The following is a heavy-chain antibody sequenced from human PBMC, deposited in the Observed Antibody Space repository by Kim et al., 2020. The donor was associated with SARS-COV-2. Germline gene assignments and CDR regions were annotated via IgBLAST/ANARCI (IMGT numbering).Heavy chain of an antibody. V-gene: IGHV4-39*01. Sequence: SETLSLTCTVSGGSISSSSYYWGWIRQPPGKGLEWIGSIYYSGSTYYNPSLKSRVTRSVDTSKNQFSLKLSSVTAADTAVYYCARHRASGVLVPAAIRAPFDYWGQGTLVTVSS. D-gene: IGHD2-2*01. CDR1: GGSISSSSYY. CDR3: ARHRASGVLVPAAIRAPFDY. J-gene: IGHJ4*02. CDR2: IYYSGST.